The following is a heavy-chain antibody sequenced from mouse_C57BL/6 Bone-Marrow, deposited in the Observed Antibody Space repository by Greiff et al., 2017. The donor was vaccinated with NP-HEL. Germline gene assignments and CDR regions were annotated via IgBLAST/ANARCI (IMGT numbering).Heavy chain of an antibody. D-gene: IGHD2-1*01. CDR2: ISDGGSYT. CDR3: ARHYGNYPFAY. V-gene: IGHV5-4*01. CDR1: GFTFSSYA. J-gene: IGHJ3*01. Sequence: EVQLQESGGGLVKPGGSLKLSCAASGFTFSSYAMSWVRQTPEKRLEWVATISDGGSYTYYPDNVKGRFTISRDNAKNNLYLQMSHLKSEDTAMYYCARHYGNYPFAYWGQGTLVTVSA.